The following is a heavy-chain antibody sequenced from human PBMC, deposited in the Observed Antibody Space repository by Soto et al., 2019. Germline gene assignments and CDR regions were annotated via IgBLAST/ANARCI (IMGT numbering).Heavy chain of an antibody. J-gene: IGHJ4*02. CDR2: INWKSDI. CDR1: GFTFDDSA. V-gene: IGHV3-9*01. CDR3: AISQDRGGRTTFIY. Sequence: LRRFCAVCGFTFDDSAMHWVREAPEKGLEWVSGINWKSDIGYADSVNGSFTISSDNAQNSLYLQMNSLKAEDTALYYCAISQDRGGRTTFIYWGQGTQVTVSS. D-gene: IGHD3-16*01.